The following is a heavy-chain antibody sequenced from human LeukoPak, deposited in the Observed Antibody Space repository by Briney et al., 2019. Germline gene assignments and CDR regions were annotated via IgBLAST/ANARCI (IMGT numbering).Heavy chain of an antibody. CDR1: GGSFSGYY. D-gene: IGHD2-15*01. V-gene: IGHV4-34*01. J-gene: IGHJ3*02. CDR2: INHSGST. CDR3: ARREVVVADDAFDI. Sequence: SETLSLTCAVYGGSFSGYYWSWIRQPPGKGLEWIGEINHSGSTNYNPSLKSRVTISVDTSKNQFSLKLSSVTAADTAVYYCARREVVVADDAFDIWGQRTMVTVSS.